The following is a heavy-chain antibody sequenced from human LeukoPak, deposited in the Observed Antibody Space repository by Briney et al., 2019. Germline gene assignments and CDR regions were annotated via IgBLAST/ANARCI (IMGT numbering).Heavy chain of an antibody. J-gene: IGHJ4*02. CDR2: IYHSGST. D-gene: IGHD3-10*01. Sequence: SETLSLTCTVSGYSISSGYYWGWIRQPPGKGLEWIGSIYHSGSTYYNPSLKSRVTISVDTSKNHFSLKLSSVTAADTAVYYCAKHYMGSYYNRGLDYWGQGTLVTVSS. V-gene: IGHV4-38-2*02. CDR1: GYSISSGYY. CDR3: AKHYMGSYYNRGLDY.